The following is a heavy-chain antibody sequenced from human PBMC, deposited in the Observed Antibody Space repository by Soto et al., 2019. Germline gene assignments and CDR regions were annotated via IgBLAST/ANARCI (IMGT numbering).Heavy chain of an antibody. CDR1: GDSVSSSNYY. CDR2: IYYGGST. Sequence: PSETLSLTCTVSGDSVSSSNYYWGWIRQPPGKGLEWIGSIYYGGSTFYNPSLKSRVTISVDTSKNQFSLRLSSVTAADTAVYYCSKTDYYYYGMGVWGQGTTVTVSS. CDR3: SKTDYYYYGMGV. V-gene: IGHV4-39*01. J-gene: IGHJ6*02.